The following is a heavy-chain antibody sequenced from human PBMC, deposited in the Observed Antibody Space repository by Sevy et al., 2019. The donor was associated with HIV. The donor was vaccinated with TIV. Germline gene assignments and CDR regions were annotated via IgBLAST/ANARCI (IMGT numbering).Heavy chain of an antibody. V-gene: IGHV4-34*01. CDR1: GGSFSGYY. Sequence: SETVSLTCAVYGGSFSGYYWSWIRQPPGKGLEWIGEINHSGSTNYNPSLKSRVTISVDTSKNQFSLKLSSVTAADTAVYYCARGLGADTIFGAASAAFDIWGQGTMVTVSS. CDR2: INHSGST. CDR3: ARGLGADTIFGAASAAFDI. J-gene: IGHJ3*02. D-gene: IGHD3-3*01.